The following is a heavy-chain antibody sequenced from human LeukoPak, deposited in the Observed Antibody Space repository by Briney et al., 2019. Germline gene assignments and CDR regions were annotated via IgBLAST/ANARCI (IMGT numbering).Heavy chain of an antibody. J-gene: IGHJ4*02. Sequence: PSQTLSLACTVSGGAIGSGFYYWSWIRQLPGKGLQCIGYTHYSGSTYYNPSLRGGVTISLDTSQNHFSLNLTSVTAADTAVYYCASRRDYYFDYWGQGILVTVSS. CDR2: THYSGST. CDR1: GGAIGSGFYY. D-gene: IGHD1-14*01. CDR3: ASRRDYYFDY. V-gene: IGHV4-31*03.